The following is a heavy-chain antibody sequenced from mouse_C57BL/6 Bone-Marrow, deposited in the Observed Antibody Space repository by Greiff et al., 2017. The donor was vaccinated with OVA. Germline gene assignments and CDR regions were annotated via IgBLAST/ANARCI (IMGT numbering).Heavy chain of an antibody. V-gene: IGHV14-4*01. Sequence: EVQLQQSGAELVRPGASVKLSCTASGFNIKDDYMHWVKQRPEQGLEWIGWIDPENGDTEYASKFQGKATITADTSSNTAYLQLSSLTSEDTAVYYCTTQDQIYYGNYGGFAYWGQGTLVTVSA. CDR1: GFNIKDDY. D-gene: IGHD2-1*01. J-gene: IGHJ3*01. CDR2: IDPENGDT. CDR3: TTQDQIYYGNYGGFAY.